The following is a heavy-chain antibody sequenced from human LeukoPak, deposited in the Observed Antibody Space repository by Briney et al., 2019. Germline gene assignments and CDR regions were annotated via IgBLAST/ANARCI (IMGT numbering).Heavy chain of an antibody. CDR1: GGTFSSYA. Sequence: SVKVSCKASGGTFSSYAISWVRQAPGQGLEWMGGIIPIFGTANYAQKFQGRVTITADKSTSTAYMELSSLRSEDTAVYYCARGGYCSSTSCYAGDYYYYYGMDVWGKGTTVTVSS. D-gene: IGHD2-2*01. CDR2: IIPIFGTA. CDR3: ARGGYCSSTSCYAGDYYYYYGMDV. J-gene: IGHJ6*04. V-gene: IGHV1-69*06.